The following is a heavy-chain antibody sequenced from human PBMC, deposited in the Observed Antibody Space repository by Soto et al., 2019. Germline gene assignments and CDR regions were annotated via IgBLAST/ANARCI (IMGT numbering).Heavy chain of an antibody. V-gene: IGHV1-18*01. J-gene: IGHJ5*02. CDR1: GYTFTSYG. D-gene: IGHD1-26*01. Sequence: ASVKVSCKASGYTFTSYGISWVRQAPGQGLEWMGWVSAYNGNTNYAQKLQGRVTMTTDTSTSTAYMELRSLRSDDTAVYYCARVLSSGGWFDPWGQGTLVTVSS. CDR2: VSAYNGNT. CDR3: ARVLSSGGWFDP.